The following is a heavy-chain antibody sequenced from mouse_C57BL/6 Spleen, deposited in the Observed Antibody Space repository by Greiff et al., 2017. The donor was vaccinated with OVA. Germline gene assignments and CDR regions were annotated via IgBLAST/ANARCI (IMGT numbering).Heavy chain of an antibody. V-gene: IGHV1-81*01. CDR2: IYPRSGNT. Sequence: VKLQESGAELARPGASVKLSCKASGYTFTSYGISWVKQRTGQGLEWIGEIYPRSGNTYYNEKFKGKATLTADKSSSTAYMELRSLTSEDSAVYFCARSDSNYFDYWGQGTTLTVSS. D-gene: IGHD2-5*01. CDR3: ARSDSNYFDY. J-gene: IGHJ2*01. CDR1: GYTFTSYG.